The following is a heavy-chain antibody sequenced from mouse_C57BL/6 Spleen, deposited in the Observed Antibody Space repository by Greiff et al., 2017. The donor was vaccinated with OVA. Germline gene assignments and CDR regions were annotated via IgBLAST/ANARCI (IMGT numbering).Heavy chain of an antibody. CDR2: IYPRDGIT. D-gene: IGHD1-1*01. V-gene: IGHV1-78*01. J-gene: IGHJ2*01. CDR1: GYTFTDPT. Sequence: VKLQESDAELVKPGASVKISCKVSGYTFTDPTIHWMKQRPEQGLEWIGYIYPRDGITKYNEKFKGKATLTADKSSSTAYMQLNSLTSEDSAVYFCARSSVITTVVGGGDYWGKGTTLTVSS. CDR3: ARSSVITTVVGGGDY.